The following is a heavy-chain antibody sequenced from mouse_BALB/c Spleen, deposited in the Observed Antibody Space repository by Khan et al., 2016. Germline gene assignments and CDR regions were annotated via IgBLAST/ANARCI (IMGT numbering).Heavy chain of an antibody. CDR1: GYTFTSYW. Sequence: QVQLQQSGAELARPGASVKLSCKASGYTFTSYWMQWVKQRPGQGLEWIGAIYPGDGDTRYTQKFKGKATLTADKSSSTAYMQLSSLASEDSAVDYCARGGTTGSPFAYWGQGTLVTVSA. D-gene: IGHD1-1*01. CDR3: ARGGTTGSPFAY. CDR2: IYPGDGDT. J-gene: IGHJ3*01. V-gene: IGHV1-87*01.